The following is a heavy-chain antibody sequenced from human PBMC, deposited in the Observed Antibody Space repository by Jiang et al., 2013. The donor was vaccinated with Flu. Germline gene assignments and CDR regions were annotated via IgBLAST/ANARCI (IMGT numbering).Heavy chain of an antibody. CDR1: GFTFSDYY. CDR3: ARDSGSYRSPFFYYYYGMDV. CDR2: ISSSGSTI. J-gene: IGHJ6*02. V-gene: IGHV3-11*01. D-gene: IGHD1-26*01. Sequence: RLSCAASGFTFSDYYMSWIRQAPGKGLEWVSYISSSGSTIYYADSVKGRFTISRDNAKNSLYLQMNSLRAEDTAVYYCARDSGSYRSPFFYYYYGMDVWGQGTTVTVSS.